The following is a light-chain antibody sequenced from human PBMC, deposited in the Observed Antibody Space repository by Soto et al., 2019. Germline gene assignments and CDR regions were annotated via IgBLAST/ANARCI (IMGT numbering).Light chain of an antibody. Sequence: DIQMTQSPSSLSASVGDRVTITCQASQDISNYLNWYQQKPGKAPKLLIYDASKLETGVPLRFSGSGSGTDFTFTISSLQPEDIATYYCQQYDNPLTFGGGTKVDIK. CDR3: QQYDNPLT. CDR1: QDISNY. V-gene: IGKV1-33*01. CDR2: DAS. J-gene: IGKJ4*01.